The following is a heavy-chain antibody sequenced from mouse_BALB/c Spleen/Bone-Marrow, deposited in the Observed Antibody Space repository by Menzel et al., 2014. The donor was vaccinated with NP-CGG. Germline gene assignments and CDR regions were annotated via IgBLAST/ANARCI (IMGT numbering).Heavy chain of an antibody. Sequence: VQLQQSGPELEKPGASVKISCKASGYSFTGYNMNWVKQSNGKSLEWIGNIDPYSGGTSYNQKFKGKATLTVDKFSSTAYMQLKSLTSEDSAVYYSARSWVNYFDYWGQGTTLTVSS. CDR1: GYSFTGYN. CDR2: IDPYSGGT. D-gene: IGHD2-1*01. J-gene: IGHJ2*01. CDR3: ARSWVNYFDY. V-gene: IGHV1-39*01.